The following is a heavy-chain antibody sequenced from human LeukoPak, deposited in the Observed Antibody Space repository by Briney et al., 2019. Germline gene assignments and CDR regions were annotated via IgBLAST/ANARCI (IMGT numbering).Heavy chain of an antibody. V-gene: IGHV4-59*01. CDR3: ARDRIYYGSGSYYESPNWCDP. CDR1: GGSISSYY. J-gene: IGHJ5*02. Sequence: SETLSLTFTVSGGSISSYYWSWIRQPPGKGLEWIGYIHSSGSPNHNPSLKSRVPLSVDTSKNQLSLKLSSVAAADTAVYDCARDRIYYGSGSYYESPNWCDPWGQGTLVTVSS. D-gene: IGHD3-10*01. CDR2: IHSSGSP.